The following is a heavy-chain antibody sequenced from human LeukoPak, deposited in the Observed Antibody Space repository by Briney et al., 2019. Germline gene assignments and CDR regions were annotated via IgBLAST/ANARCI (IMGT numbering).Heavy chain of an antibody. J-gene: IGHJ4*02. Sequence: PGGSLRLSCAASGFTFSSYSMNWVRQAPGKGLEWVSSISSSSSYIYYADSVKGRFTISRDNSKNTLYLQMNSLRAEDTAVYYCAKCRTGNSPGAPDYWGQGTLVTVSS. D-gene: IGHD4-23*01. CDR1: GFTFSSYS. CDR2: ISSSSSYI. CDR3: AKCRTGNSPGAPDY. V-gene: IGHV3-21*04.